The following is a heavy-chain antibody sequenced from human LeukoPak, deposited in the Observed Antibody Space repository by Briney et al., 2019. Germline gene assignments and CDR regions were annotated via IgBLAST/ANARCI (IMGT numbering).Heavy chain of an antibody. CDR1: GFTFSDHA. J-gene: IGHJ3*01. V-gene: IGHV3-13*01. CDR2: VGIAADT. CDR3: ARDPAGGTYDL. Sequence: PGGSLRLSCAASGFTFSDHAMHWVRQAPGKGLEWVSAVGIAADTFYPGSVKGRFTISRENAKNSLYLQMNSLRVEDTAVYYCARDPAGGTYDLWGQGTMVTVSS.